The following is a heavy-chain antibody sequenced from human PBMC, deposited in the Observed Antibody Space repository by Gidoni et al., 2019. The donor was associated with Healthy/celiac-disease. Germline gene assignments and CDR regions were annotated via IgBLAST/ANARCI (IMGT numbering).Heavy chain of an antibody. CDR2: MNPNSGNT. V-gene: IGHV1-8*01. Sequence: QVQLVLSGAEVKKPGASVKVSCKASGYTFTSYDINWVRQATGQGLEWMGWMNPNSGNTGYAQKFQGRVNMTRNTSISTAYMELSSLRSEDTAVYYCARDFSIKEWLLSPHYYCGMDVWVQGTTVTVSS. J-gene: IGHJ6*02. D-gene: IGHD3-3*01. CDR3: ARDFSIKEWLLSPHYYCGMDV. CDR1: GYTFTSYD.